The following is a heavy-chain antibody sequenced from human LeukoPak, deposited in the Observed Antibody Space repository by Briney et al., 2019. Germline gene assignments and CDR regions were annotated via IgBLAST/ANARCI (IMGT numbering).Heavy chain of an antibody. CDR1: GGSVSSGSYY. CDR3: ARDKGAFDI. CDR2: IYYSGST. V-gene: IGHV4-61*01. Sequence: PSETLSLTCTVSGGSVSSGSYYWSWIRQPPGKGLEWIGYIYYSGSTNYNPSLKSRVTISVDTSKNQFSLKLSSVTAADTAVYYCARDKGAFDIWGQGTMVTVS. J-gene: IGHJ3*02.